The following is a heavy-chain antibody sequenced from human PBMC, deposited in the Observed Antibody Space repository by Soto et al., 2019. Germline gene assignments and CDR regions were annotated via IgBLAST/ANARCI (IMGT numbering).Heavy chain of an antibody. CDR3: ARGGKWLVRKGAFDI. Sequence: ASVKVSCKASGYTFTSYYMHWVRQAPGQGLEWMGIINPSGGSTSYAQKFQGRVTMTRDTSTSTVYMELSSLRSEDTAVYYCARGGKWLVRKGAFDIWGQGTMVTVSS. CDR2: INPSGGST. CDR1: GYTFTSYY. J-gene: IGHJ3*02. D-gene: IGHD6-19*01. V-gene: IGHV1-46*01.